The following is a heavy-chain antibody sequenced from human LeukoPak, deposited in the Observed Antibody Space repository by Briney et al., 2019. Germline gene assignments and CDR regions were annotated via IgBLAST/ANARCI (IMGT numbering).Heavy chain of an antibody. Sequence: SETLSLTCTVSGGSISSYYWSWIRQPPGKGLEWIGYIYYSGSTNYNPSLKSRVTISVDTSKNQFSLKLSSVTAADTAVYYCARSTYGDYDYWGQGTLVTVSS. V-gene: IGHV4-59*01. CDR3: ARSTYGDYDY. J-gene: IGHJ4*02. CDR2: IYYSGST. D-gene: IGHD4-17*01. CDR1: GGSISSYY.